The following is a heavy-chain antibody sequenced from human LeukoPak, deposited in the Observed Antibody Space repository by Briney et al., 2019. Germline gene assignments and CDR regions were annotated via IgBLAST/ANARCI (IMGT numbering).Heavy chain of an antibody. Sequence: SLRLSCAASGFSFDDYAMHWVRQAPGKGLEWVSGISWNSGTIGYADSVKGRFTISRDNAKNSLYLQMNSLRAEDTAVYYCARGDYYDSSGFYHDAFDIWGQGTMVTVSS. CDR2: ISWNSGTI. CDR3: ARGDYYDSSGFYHDAFDI. J-gene: IGHJ3*02. CDR1: GFSFDDYA. D-gene: IGHD3-22*01. V-gene: IGHV3-9*01.